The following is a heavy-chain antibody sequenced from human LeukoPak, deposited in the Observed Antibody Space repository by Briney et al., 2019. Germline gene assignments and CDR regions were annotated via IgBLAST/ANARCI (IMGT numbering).Heavy chain of an antibody. Sequence: GGSLRLSCAASEFSVGSNYMTWVRQAPGKGLEWVSLIYSGGSTYYADSVKGRFTISRDNSKNTLYLQMNSLRAEDTAVYYCVRGPSGYHNTGGQGTLVTVSS. V-gene: IGHV3-66*01. CDR1: EFSVGSNY. J-gene: IGHJ4*02. CDR3: VRGPSGYHNT. D-gene: IGHD5-12*01. CDR2: IYSGGST.